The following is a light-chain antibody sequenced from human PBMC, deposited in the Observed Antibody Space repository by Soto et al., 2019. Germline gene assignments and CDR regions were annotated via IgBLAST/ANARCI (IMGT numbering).Light chain of an antibody. Sequence: QTVVTQEPSFSVSPGGTVTLTCGLSSGSVSTNNYPSWYQQTPGQAPRTLIFSTNTRSSGVPDRFSGSILGNKAALTITGAQADDESDYYCVLYVGSGVSMFGGGTKLT. J-gene: IGLJ3*02. CDR2: STN. CDR1: SGSVSTNNY. CDR3: VLYVGSGVSM. V-gene: IGLV8-61*01.